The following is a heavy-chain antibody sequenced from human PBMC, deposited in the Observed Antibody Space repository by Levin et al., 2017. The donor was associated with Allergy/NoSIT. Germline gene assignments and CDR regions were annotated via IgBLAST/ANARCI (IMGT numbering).Heavy chain of an antibody. D-gene: IGHD3-22*01. CDR1: GFTFSGSA. J-gene: IGHJ4*02. V-gene: IGHV3-73*01. Sequence: GASVKVSCAASGFTFSGSAIHWVRQASGKGLEWVGRIRGKANHYATAYGASVKGRFIISRDDSKNTAYLEMNSLKTEDTAMYYCTKGSQDSSGYYSDYWGQGALVTVSS. CDR3: TKGSQDSSGYYSDY. CDR2: IRGKANHYAT.